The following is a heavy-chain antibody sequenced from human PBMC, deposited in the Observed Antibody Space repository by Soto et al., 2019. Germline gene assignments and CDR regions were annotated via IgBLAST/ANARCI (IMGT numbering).Heavy chain of an antibody. CDR1: GYTFTSYG. CDR2: ISAYNDNT. J-gene: IGHJ1*01. CDR3: ARDPPYRYCTNGVCPQYFQH. Sequence: ASVKVSCKASGYTFTSYGISWVRQAPGQGLEWMGWISAYNDNTNYAQKLQGRVTMTTDTSTSTAYMELRSLRSDDTAVYYCARDPPYRYCTNGVCPQYFQHWGQGTLVTVSS. V-gene: IGHV1-18*01. D-gene: IGHD2-8*01.